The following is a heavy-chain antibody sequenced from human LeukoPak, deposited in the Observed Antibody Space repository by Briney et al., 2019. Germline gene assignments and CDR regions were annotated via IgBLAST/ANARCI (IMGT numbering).Heavy chain of an antibody. J-gene: IGHJ4*02. Sequence: SETLSLTCTVSGGSISSYYWSWIRQPPGKGLEWIGYIYYSGTTNYNPSLTSRVTIPVDTSKNQFSLKLSSVTAADTAVYYCARGVYIAAAQYGYWGQGTLVTVSS. V-gene: IGHV4-59*01. CDR3: ARGVYIAAAQYGY. CDR2: IYYSGTT. CDR1: GGSISSYY. D-gene: IGHD6-13*01.